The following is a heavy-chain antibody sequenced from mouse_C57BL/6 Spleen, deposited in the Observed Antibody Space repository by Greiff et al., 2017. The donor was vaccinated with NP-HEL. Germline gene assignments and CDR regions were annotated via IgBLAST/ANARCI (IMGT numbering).Heavy chain of an antibody. Sequence: EVQLQQSGPELVKPGASVKISCKASGYSFTDYNMNWVKQSNGQSLEWIGVINPNYGTTSYNQKFKGKATLTVDQSSSTAYMQLNSLTSEDSAVYYCARRLTTVVATNFDVWGTGTTVTVSS. CDR1: GYSFTDYN. CDR2: INPNYGTT. V-gene: IGHV1-39*01. J-gene: IGHJ1*03. D-gene: IGHD1-1*01. CDR3: ARRLTTVVATNFDV.